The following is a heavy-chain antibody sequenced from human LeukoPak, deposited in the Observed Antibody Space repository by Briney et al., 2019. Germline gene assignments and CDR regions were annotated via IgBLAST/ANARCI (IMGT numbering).Heavy chain of an antibody. D-gene: IGHD3-22*01. Sequence: SETLSLTCTVSRGSISTNYWSWIRQTPGRTLEWIGNIHYTGSTIYRPSLKSRVTISLDTPKNQFSLSLTSVTTADTAIYYCARGRPDPQNSDYWNYWGQGIQVTVSS. CDR3: ARGRPDPQNSDYWNY. V-gene: IGHV4-59*13. J-gene: IGHJ4*02. CDR1: RGSISTNY. CDR2: IHYTGST.